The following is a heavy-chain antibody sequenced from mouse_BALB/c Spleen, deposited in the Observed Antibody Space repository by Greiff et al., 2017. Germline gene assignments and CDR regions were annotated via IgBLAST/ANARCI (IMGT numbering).Heavy chain of an antibody. J-gene: IGHJ4*01. V-gene: IGHV1-26*01. D-gene: IGHD2-1*01. CDR2: INPYNGAT. Sequence: EVQLQQSGPELVKPGASVKISCMASGYSFTGYYMHWVKQSHVKSLEWIGRINPYNGATSYNQNFKDKASLTVDKSSSTAYMELHSLTSEDSAVYYCARDCNFHYYAMDYWGQGTSVTVSS. CDR1: GYSFTGYY. CDR3: ARDCNFHYYAMDY.